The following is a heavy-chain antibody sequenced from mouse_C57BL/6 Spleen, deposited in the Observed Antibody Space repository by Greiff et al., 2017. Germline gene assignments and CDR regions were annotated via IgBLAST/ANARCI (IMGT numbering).Heavy chain of an antibody. CDR2: INYDGSST. J-gene: IGHJ4*01. D-gene: IGHD6-5*01. V-gene: IGHV5-16*01. Sequence: EVKLVESEGGLVQPGSSMKLSCTASGFTFSDYYMAWVRQVPEKGLEWVANINYDGSSTYYLDSLKSRFIISRDNAKNILYLQMSSLKSEDTATYYCARKAYADAMDYWGQGTSVTVSS. CDR1: GFTFSDYY. CDR3: ARKAYADAMDY.